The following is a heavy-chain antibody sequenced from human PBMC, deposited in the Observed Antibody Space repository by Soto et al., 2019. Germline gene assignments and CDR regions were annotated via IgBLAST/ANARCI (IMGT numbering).Heavy chain of an antibody. D-gene: IGHD5-12*01. J-gene: IGHJ4*02. CDR2: ISAYNGNT. Sequence: GASVKVSCTASGYTFTIYGISWVRQAPGQGLEWMGWISAYNGNTNYAQKLQGRVTMTTDTSTSTAYMELRSLRSEDTAVYYCARDRRDGYNTFDYWGQGTLVTVSS. CDR3: ARDRRDGYNTFDY. V-gene: IGHV1-18*01. CDR1: GYTFTIYG.